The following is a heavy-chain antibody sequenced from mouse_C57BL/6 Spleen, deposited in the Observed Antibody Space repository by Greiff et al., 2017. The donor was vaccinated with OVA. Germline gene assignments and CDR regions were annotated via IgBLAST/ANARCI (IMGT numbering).Heavy chain of an antibody. CDR3: ATMVTTVFDY. Sequence: VQLQQSGPELVKPGASVKISCKASGYAFSSSWMNWVKQRPGKGLEWIGRIYPGDGDTNYNGKFKGKATLTADKSSSTASMQRSILSSEDSAVYFCATMVTTVFDYWGQGTTLTVAS. V-gene: IGHV1-82*01. D-gene: IGHD2-2*01. CDR2: IYPGDGDT. J-gene: IGHJ2*01. CDR1: GYAFSSSW.